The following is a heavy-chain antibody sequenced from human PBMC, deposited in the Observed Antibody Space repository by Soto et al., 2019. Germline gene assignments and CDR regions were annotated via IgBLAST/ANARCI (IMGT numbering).Heavy chain of an antibody. CDR3: ARELRFGEDYYGMDV. J-gene: IGHJ6*02. V-gene: IGHV4-30-4*01. CDR2: IYYSGST. D-gene: IGHD3-10*01. Sequence: SETLSLTCTVSGGSIRSGDYYWSWIRQAPGKGLEWIGYIYYSGSTYYNPSLKSRVTISVDTSKNQFSLKLSSVTAADTAVYYCARELRFGEDYYGMDVWGQGTTVTVSS. CDR1: GGSIRSGDYY.